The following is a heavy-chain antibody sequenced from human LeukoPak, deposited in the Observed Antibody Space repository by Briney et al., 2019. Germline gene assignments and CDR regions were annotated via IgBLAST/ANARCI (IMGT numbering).Heavy chain of an antibody. V-gene: IGHV3-23*01. CDR3: AKVDKLDGWGSYSHLFDY. Sequence: GGSLRLSCAASGFTFSSYAMSWVRQAPGKGLEWVSDISGSGGSTYYADFVKGRFTISRDNSKNTLYLQMNSLRAEDTAVYYCAKVDKLDGWGSYSHLFDYWGQGTLVTVSS. CDR2: ISGSGGST. CDR1: GFTFSSYA. D-gene: IGHD3-10*01. J-gene: IGHJ4*02.